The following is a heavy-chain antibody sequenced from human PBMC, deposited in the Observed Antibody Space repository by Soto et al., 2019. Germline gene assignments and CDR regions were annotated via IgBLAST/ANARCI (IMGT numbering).Heavy chain of an antibody. CDR3: ASNGYTYGMDV. V-gene: IGHV4-31*03. CDR1: CGSISSGGFY. J-gene: IGHJ6*02. D-gene: IGHD5-18*01. CDR2: IYYSGYT. Sequence: PSETLSLTCTVSCGSISSGGFYWSWVRQPPGKGLEWVGYIYYSGYTYYNPALKSRVSITADTSTSQVSLNLRSVNAADTAVYYCASNGYTYGMDVWGQATTGTGS.